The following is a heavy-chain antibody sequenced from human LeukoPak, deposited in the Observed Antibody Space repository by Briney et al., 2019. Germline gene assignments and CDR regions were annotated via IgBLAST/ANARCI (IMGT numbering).Heavy chain of an antibody. CDR3: ARGYSDSSGYYYPFDY. V-gene: IGHV3-66*01. CDR2: IYSGGTI. CDR1: GFTVSSNY. Sequence: GGSLRLSCAASGFTVSSNYMGWVRQAPGKGLEFVSVIYSGGTIFYADSVKGRFTISRDNSKNTLYLQMNSLRAEDTAVYYCARGYSDSSGYYYPFDYWGQGTLVTVSS. J-gene: IGHJ4*02. D-gene: IGHD3-22*01.